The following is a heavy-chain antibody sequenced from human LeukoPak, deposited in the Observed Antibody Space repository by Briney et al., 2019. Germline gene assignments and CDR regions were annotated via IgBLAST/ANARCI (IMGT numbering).Heavy chain of an antibody. V-gene: IGHV1-8*01. J-gene: IGHJ4*02. CDR3: ARSRSVVPAATPYSNYALGY. D-gene: IGHD2-2*01. CDR1: GYTFTSYD. Sequence: GASVKVSCKASGYTFTSYDINWVRQATGQGLEWMGWMNPNSGNTGYAQKFQGRVTMTRNTSISTAYMELSSLRSEDTAVYYCARSRSVVPAATPYSNYALGYWGQGTLVTVSS. CDR2: MNPNSGNT.